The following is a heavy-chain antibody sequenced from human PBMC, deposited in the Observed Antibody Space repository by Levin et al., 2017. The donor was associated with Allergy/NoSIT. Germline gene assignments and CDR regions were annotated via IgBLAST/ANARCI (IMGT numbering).Heavy chain of an antibody. CDR2: IIPILGIA. CDR1: GGTFSSYT. D-gene: IGHD1-7*01. J-gene: IGHJ4*02. Sequence: KISCKASGGTFSSYTISWVRQAPGQGLEWMGRIIPILGIANYAQKFQGRVTITADKSTSTAYMELSSLRSEDTAVYYCARATTGTTGGYNDYWGQGTLVTVSS. CDR3: ARATTGTTGGYNDY. V-gene: IGHV1-69*02.